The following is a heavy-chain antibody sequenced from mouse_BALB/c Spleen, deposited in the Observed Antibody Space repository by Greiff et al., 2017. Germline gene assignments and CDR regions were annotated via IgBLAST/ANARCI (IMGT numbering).Heavy chain of an antibody. Sequence: DVMLVESGGGLVQPGGSLRLSCATSGFTFTDYYMSWVRQPPGKALEWLGFIRNKANGYTTEYSASVKGRFTISRDNSQSILYLQMNTLRAEDSATYYCARDEGFAYWGQGTLVTVSA. CDR2: IRNKANGYTT. CDR3: ARDEGFAY. J-gene: IGHJ3*01. CDR1: GFTFTDYY. V-gene: IGHV7-3*02.